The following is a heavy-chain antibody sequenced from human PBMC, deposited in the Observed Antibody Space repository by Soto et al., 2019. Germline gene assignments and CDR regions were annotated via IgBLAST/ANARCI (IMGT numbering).Heavy chain of an antibody. D-gene: IGHD2-2*01. J-gene: IGHJ6*03. CDR1: GYTFISYD. CDR3: ARAVPAAKLNMDV. V-gene: IGHV1-8*01. CDR2: MNPNSGNT. Sequence: QVQLVQSGAEVKKPGASVKVSCRASGYTFISYDTNWVRQATGQGPEWMGWMNPNSGNTGYAQKFQGRVTMSRNTSISTAYMELSSLTSDDTAVYYCARAVPAAKLNMDVWGKGTTVTVSS.